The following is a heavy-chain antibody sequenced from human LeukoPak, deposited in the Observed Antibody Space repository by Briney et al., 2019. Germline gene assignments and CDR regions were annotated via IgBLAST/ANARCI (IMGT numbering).Heavy chain of an antibody. D-gene: IGHD6-19*01. J-gene: IGHJ4*02. V-gene: IGHV4-34*01. CDR2: INHSGST. CDR1: GGSFSGYY. Sequence: SETLSLTCAVYGGSFSGYYWSWIRQPPGKGLEWIGEINHSGSTNYNPSLKSRVTISVDTSKNQFSLKLSSVTAADTAVHYCARGRGGSGVYWGQGTLVTVSS. CDR3: ARGRGGSGVY.